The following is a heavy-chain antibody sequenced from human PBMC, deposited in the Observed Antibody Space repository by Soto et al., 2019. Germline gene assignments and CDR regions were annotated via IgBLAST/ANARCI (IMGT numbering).Heavy chain of an antibody. CDR3: ARPLCSSTRCGPYFFDS. V-gene: IGHV1-8*01. D-gene: IGHD2-2*01. Sequence: QVQLVQSGAEVQKPGASVKVSCKASGYTFTSNDINWVRQAPGQGPEWMGWMNPDNGKTGFAQKFQGRITMTRNTSINTAYMELSSLRSDDTAVYFCARPLCSSTRCGPYFFDSWGQGSLVTVSS. CDR1: GYTFTSND. J-gene: IGHJ4*02. CDR2: MNPDNGKT.